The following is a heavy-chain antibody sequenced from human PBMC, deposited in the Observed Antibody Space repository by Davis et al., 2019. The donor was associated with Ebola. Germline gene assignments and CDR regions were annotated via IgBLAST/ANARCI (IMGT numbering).Heavy chain of an antibody. D-gene: IGHD1-26*01. Sequence: ASVKVSCKASGYTFTSYFIHWVRQAPGQGLEWMGIINPSAGDPRYAQKFRGRVTMTRDTSTSTVYMELNSLGYDDTAIYFCARAGYGSDLPDTYYYYYGMDVWGKGTTVAVSS. J-gene: IGHJ6*04. V-gene: IGHV1-46*01. CDR2: INPSAGDP. CDR3: ARAGYGSDLPDTYYYYYGMDV. CDR1: GYTFTSYF.